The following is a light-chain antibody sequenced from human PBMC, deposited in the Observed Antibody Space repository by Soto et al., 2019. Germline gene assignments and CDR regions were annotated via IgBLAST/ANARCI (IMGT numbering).Light chain of an antibody. CDR2: GAS. CDR1: QSIRSNY. J-gene: IGKJ1*01. Sequence: DIVLTQSPGTLSLSPGERATLSCRASQSIRSNYVAWYQQKPGQGPRLLIYGASSRATGIPDRFSGSGSGTDFTLIISRLEPEDFAMYYCQQYGSSPRTFGQGTKVDTK. CDR3: QQYGSSPRT. V-gene: IGKV3-20*01.